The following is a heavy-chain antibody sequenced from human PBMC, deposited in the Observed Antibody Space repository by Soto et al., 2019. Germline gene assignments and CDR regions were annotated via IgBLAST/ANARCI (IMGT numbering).Heavy chain of an antibody. CDR2: IRPSGVST. CDR3: AKSISDVWSGVDP. J-gene: IGHJ5*02. D-gene: IGHD3-3*01. Sequence: EVQVLESGGGLVQPGGSLRLSCAASGFTFRNYALNWVRQAPGKGLEWVSAIRPSGVSTYYADCVKGRFAISRDDSKNTLYLQMNSLRAEDTAIYYCAKSISDVWSGVDPWGLGTLVTVSS. CDR1: GFTFRNYA. V-gene: IGHV3-23*01.